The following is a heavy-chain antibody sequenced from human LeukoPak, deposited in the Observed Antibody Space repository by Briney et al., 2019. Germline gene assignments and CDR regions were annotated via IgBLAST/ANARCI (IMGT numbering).Heavy chain of an antibody. V-gene: IGHV3-23*01. Sequence: RPGGSLRLSCAASGFTFSNYPMNWVRQAPGKGLEWVSAITGDGSRTYNADSVKGRFTISRDNSKNTLYLQMNGLRADDTAVYYCAKGNTITPDYWGQGTLVTVSS. CDR3: AKGNTITPDY. D-gene: IGHD1-14*01. CDR1: GFTFSNYP. CDR2: ITGDGSRT. J-gene: IGHJ4*02.